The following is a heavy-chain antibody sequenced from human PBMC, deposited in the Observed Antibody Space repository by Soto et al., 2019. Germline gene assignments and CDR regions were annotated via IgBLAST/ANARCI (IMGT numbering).Heavy chain of an antibody. Sequence: GGSLRLSCAASGFTVSNTYMTWVRQPPGKGLECVSVIYTAGGTNYADSVKGRFIISRDNSKNTLYLQMNSLRAEDTAVYYCARALPVAKGGFDPWGQGTLVTVSS. V-gene: IGHV3-53*01. CDR1: GFTVSNTY. CDR2: IYTAGGT. J-gene: IGHJ5*02. D-gene: IGHD2-2*01. CDR3: ARALPVAKGGFDP.